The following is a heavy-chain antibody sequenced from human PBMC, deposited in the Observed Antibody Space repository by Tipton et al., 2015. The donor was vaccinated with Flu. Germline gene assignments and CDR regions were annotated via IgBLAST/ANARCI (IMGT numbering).Heavy chain of an antibody. CDR3: AGVSPRRVTTIQVVMLPEGYFDH. CDR2: INHSGST. J-gene: IGHJ4*01. CDR1: GESFSGFY. V-gene: IGHV4-34*01. D-gene: IGHD3-22*01. Sequence: TLSLTCAVYGESFSGFYWSWLRQTPGKGLEWIGEINHSGSTNYNTSLKRRVTMSVDTSGNQFSLKLSSVTAADTAVYYCAGVSPRRVTTIQVVMLPEGYFDHWGHGVLVTVSS.